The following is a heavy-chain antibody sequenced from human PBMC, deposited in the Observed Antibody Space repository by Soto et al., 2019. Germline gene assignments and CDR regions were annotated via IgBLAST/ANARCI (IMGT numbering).Heavy chain of an antibody. CDR1: GFTFSSYG. D-gene: IGHD2-21*02. J-gene: IGHJ6*02. Sequence: GGSLRLSCAASGFTFSSYGMHWVRQAPGKGLEWVAVISYDGSNKYYADSVKGRFTISRDNSKNTLYLQMNSLRAEDTAVYYCAKDSGGDSHGMDVWGQGTTVTVSS. CDR3: AKDSGGDSHGMDV. V-gene: IGHV3-30*18. CDR2: ISYDGSNK.